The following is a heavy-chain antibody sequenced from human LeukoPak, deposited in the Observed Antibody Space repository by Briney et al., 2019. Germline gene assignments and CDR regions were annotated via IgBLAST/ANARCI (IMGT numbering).Heavy chain of an antibody. CDR2: ISSSGSTI. CDR3: ASPIVRAGPLEFDY. D-gene: IGHD3-3*01. J-gene: IGHJ4*02. CDR1: GFTFSDYY. V-gene: IGHV3-11*01. Sequence: PGGSLRLSCAASGFTFSDYYMSWIRQAPGKGLEWVSYISSSGSTIYYADSVKGRFTISRDNAKNSLYLQMNSLRAEDTAVYYYASPIVRAGPLEFDYWGQGTLVTVSS.